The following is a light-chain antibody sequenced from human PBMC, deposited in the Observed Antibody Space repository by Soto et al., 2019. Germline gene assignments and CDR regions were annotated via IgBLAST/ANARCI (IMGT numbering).Light chain of an antibody. CDR1: SNDVGAFNY. J-gene: IGLJ3*02. V-gene: IGLV2-14*01. Sequence: QSALTQPASVSGSPGXXXXXXXTGSSNDVGAFNYVSWYRQPPGEAPKVLIRGVSYRPSGVSIRFSASKSANTASLTISGLQAEDEAVYYCSSYTTSNTWVFGGGTKLTVL. CDR2: GVS. CDR3: SSYTTSNTWV.